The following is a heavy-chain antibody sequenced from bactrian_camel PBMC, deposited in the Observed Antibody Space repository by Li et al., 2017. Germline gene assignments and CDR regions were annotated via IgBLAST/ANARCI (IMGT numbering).Heavy chain of an antibody. CDR1: GVLNTRGC. CDR2: IDGAGLP. V-gene: IGHV3S26*01. Sequence: HVQLVESGGGLVQAGGSLRLSCTVTGVLNTRGCLGWFRRAPGKAREGVTYIDGAGLPSYADSVKGRFTISKDNAKKTLYLQMNSLIPEDTAMYYCAAEGVRCEWWLPIREAPKSAWWGQGTQVTVS. CDR3: AAEGVRCEWWLPIREAPKSAW. J-gene: IGHJ4*01. D-gene: IGHD2*01.